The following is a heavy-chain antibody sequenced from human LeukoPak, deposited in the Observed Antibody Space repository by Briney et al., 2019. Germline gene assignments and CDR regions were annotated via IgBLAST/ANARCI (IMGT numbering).Heavy chain of an antibody. D-gene: IGHD6-13*01. J-gene: IGHJ3*02. Sequence: ASVKVSCKASGYTFTSYDINWVRQAPGQGLEWMGWMNPNSGNTGYAQTFQGRVTMTRNTSISTAYMELCSLRSEDTAVYYCARGSWAAAGTTDAFDIWGQGTMVTVSS. CDR2: MNPNSGNT. CDR3: ARGSWAAAGTTDAFDI. V-gene: IGHV1-8*01. CDR1: GYTFTSYD.